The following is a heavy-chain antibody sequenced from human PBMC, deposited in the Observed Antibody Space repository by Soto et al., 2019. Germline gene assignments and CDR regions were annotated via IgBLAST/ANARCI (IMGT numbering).Heavy chain of an antibody. D-gene: IGHD5-18*01. CDR1: GGTFCSYT. J-gene: IGHJ4*02. V-gene: IGHV1-69*02. CDR3: ANRGYSYGFVIY. CDR2: IIPMLGIA. Sequence: QVQLVQSGAAVKKPGSSVKVSCKASGGTFCSYTFSWVRQAPGQGLEWMGRIIPMLGIANYAQKFQGRVTITADKSTSTAYMELSSLRSEDTAVYYCANRGYSYGFVIYWGQGTLVTVSS.